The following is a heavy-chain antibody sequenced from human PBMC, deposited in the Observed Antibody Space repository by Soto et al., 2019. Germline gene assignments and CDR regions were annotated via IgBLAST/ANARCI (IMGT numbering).Heavy chain of an antibody. J-gene: IGHJ4*02. CDR1: GLDFDGFA. CDR3: AKGRYDVWSRYYFDS. Sequence: PGGSLRLSCVVTGLDFDGFAMHLVRQSPGKGLEWVSGITWNSRVLAYADSVKGRFTISRDNARNSLYLQMDSLRDEDTALYYCAKGRYDVWSRYYFDSWGQGSLFPVSS. D-gene: IGHD3-3*01. CDR2: ITWNSRVL. V-gene: IGHV3-9*01.